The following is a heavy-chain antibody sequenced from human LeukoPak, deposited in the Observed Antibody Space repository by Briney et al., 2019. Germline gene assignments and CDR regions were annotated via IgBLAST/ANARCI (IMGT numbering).Heavy chain of an antibody. Sequence: GRSLRVSCAPSGSTFSTYCMTWVRQRPGNWLESDSSIYPSGDSTFYADSVKGRFTISRDNSKNTLYLQMSSLRPEDTAIYYCAKDVVPDSGWDLDYWGQGTLVTVSS. V-gene: IGHV3-23*01. J-gene: IGHJ4*02. CDR1: GSTFSTYC. CDR2: IYPSGDST. CDR3: AKDVVPDSGWDLDY. D-gene: IGHD6-19*01.